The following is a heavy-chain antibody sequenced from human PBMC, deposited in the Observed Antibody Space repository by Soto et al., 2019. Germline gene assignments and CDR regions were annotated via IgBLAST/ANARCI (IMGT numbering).Heavy chain of an antibody. Sequence: PSETLSVTCAVAGFVISSGNYWGWIRKPPGRGLEWIGSIFRGRNTYYNPYLKSRVPISVDMSKNQFSLKLNSVTAADTAVYYCARARWYDAFDVWGQGTVVPVSS. CDR2: IFRGRNT. D-gene: IGHD2-15*01. J-gene: IGHJ3*01. CDR1: GFVISSGNY. CDR3: ARARWYDAFDV. V-gene: IGHV4-38-2*01.